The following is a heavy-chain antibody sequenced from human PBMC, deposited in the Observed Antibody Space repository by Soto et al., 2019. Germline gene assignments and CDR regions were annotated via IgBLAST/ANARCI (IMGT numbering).Heavy chain of an antibody. D-gene: IGHD4-17*01. CDR2: IDPSDSYT. J-gene: IGHJ4*01. CDR3: ARLRVPLPVTKMSSLHN. CDR1: GYRFTSYW. V-gene: IGHV5-10-1*01. Sequence: GESLKISCEGSGYRFTSYWINWVRQLPGKGLEWMGKIDPSDSYTSYNPSFQGHVTISADKSINTAYLQWSGLKASDTAMYYCARLRVPLPVTKMSSLHNWGSGTLVTVS.